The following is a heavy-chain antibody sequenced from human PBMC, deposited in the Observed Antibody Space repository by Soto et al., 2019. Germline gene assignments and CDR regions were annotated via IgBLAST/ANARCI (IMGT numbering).Heavy chain of an antibody. CDR2: INSDGST. CDR1: GFTFGNFW. CDR3: ARGLYREYGHDS. Sequence: EVQLVESGGGLVQPGGSLRLSCAASGFTFGNFWMHWVRQAPGKGLVWVSRINSDGSTSYADSVKGRLTISRDNDKNTVYLQMNSLRAEDTAVDYCARGLYREYGHDSWGQGALVTVSS. D-gene: IGHD3-10*01. V-gene: IGHV3-74*01. J-gene: IGHJ5*01.